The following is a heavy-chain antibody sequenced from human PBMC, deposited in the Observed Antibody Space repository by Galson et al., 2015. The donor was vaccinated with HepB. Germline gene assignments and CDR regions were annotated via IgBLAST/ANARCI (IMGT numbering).Heavy chain of an antibody. CDR1: GFTFSSYS. CDR3: ARVYNRLQGVIDY. D-gene: IGHD5-24*01. CDR2: ISSSSSYI. J-gene: IGHJ4*02. V-gene: IGHV3-21*01. Sequence: SLRLSCAASGFTFSSYSMNWVRQAPGKGLEWVSSISSSSSYIYYADSVKGRFTISRDNAKNSLYLQMNSLRAEDTAVYYCARVYNRLQGVIDYWGQGTLVTVSS.